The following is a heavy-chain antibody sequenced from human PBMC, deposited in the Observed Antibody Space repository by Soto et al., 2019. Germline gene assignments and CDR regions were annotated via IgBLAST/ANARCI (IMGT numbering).Heavy chain of an antibody. CDR2: ISSSSDNT. CDR1: GFSFSDYS. J-gene: IGHJ4*02. D-gene: IGHD2-21*02. Sequence: GGSLRLSCVASGFSFSDYSMNWVRQAPGKGLQWVSYISSSSDNTYYADSVKGRFTVSRDNAKNALFLQMNSLRDDDTATYYCARLPKGSLVTAWGQGTRVTVSS. V-gene: IGHV3-48*02. CDR3: ARLPKGSLVTA.